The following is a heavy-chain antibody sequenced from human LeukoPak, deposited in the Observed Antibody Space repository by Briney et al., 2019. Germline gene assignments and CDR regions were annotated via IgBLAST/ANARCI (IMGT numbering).Heavy chain of an antibody. CDR2: ISYDGSNK. CDR3: ARDRWGNIVVVPAARFDP. CDR1: GFTFSSYA. Sequence: PGGSLRLSCAASGFTFSSYAMHWVRQAPGKGLEWEAVISYDGSNKYYADSVKGRFTISRDNSKNTLYLQMNSLRAEDTAVYYCARDRWGNIVVVPAARFDPWGQGTLVTVSS. J-gene: IGHJ5*02. D-gene: IGHD2-2*01. V-gene: IGHV3-30*04.